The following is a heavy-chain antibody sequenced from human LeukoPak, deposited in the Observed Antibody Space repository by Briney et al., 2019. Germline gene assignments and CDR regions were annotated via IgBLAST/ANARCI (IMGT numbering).Heavy chain of an antibody. CDR3: ARAPGHYYGSGSPFDY. Sequence: GGSLRLSCAASGFTFSSYSMNWVGQAPGKGLEWVSYISSSSSTIYYADSVKGRFTISRDNAKNSLYLQMNSLRAEDTAVYYCARAPGHYYGSGSPFDYWGQGTLVTVSS. CDR2: ISSSSSTI. D-gene: IGHD3-10*01. J-gene: IGHJ4*02. V-gene: IGHV3-48*04. CDR1: GFTFSSYS.